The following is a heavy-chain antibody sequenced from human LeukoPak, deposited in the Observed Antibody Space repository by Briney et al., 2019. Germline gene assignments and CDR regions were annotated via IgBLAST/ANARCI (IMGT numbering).Heavy chain of an antibody. V-gene: IGHV6-1*01. D-gene: IGHD2-15*01. J-gene: IGHJ4*02. Sequence: SQTLSLTCAISGDSVSSNSAAWNWVRQSPSRGLKWLGRTYYRSKWHNDFAVFVKSRITINPDTSKNQFSLQLNSVTPEDTAVYYCARGYSGMFDYWGQGTLVTVSS. CDR2: TYYRSKWHN. CDR1: GDSVSSNSAA. CDR3: ARGYSGMFDY.